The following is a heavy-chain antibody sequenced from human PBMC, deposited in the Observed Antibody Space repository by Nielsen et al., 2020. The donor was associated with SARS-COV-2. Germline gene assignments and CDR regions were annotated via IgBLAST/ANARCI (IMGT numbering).Heavy chain of an antibody. CDR3: VRVRDDGYYYDTGPYDY. D-gene: IGHD3-22*01. CDR1: GFSFSGYA. J-gene: IGHJ4*02. V-gene: IGHV3-23*01. CDR2: LSGRGGT. Sequence: GGSLRLSCRASGFSFSGYAMSWVRQAPGKGLEWVSALSGRGGTHYADFVKGRFTTSTDTSRTTLYLQMNSLSAEDTAVYYCVRVRDDGYYYDTGPYDYWGQGALVTVSS.